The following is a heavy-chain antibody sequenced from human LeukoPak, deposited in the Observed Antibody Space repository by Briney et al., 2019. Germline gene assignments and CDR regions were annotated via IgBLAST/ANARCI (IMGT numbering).Heavy chain of an antibody. Sequence: ASVKVSCKASGYTFTSYDINWVRQATGQGLEWMGWMSPNSGNTGYAQKFQDRVTMTRDTSISTAYMELSSLRSEDTAVYYCARGLYCGGDCYTIFDYWGQGTLVTVSS. D-gene: IGHD2-21*02. J-gene: IGHJ4*02. CDR1: GYTFTSYD. CDR3: ARGLYCGGDCYTIFDY. CDR2: MSPNSGNT. V-gene: IGHV1-8*01.